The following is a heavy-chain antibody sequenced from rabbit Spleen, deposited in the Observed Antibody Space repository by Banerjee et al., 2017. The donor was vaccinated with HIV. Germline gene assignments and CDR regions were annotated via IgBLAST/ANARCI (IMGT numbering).Heavy chain of an antibody. Sequence: QSLEESGGDLVKPGASLTLTCTASGFSFSGSHYMCWVRQAPGKGLEWIACIYAGSSGTTYYTSWAKGRFTISKTSSTTVTLQMTSLTAADTATYFCARDTSSSFLSYGMDLWGPGTLVTVS. J-gene: IGHJ6*01. V-gene: IGHV1S40*01. CDR2: IYAGSSGTT. CDR3: ARDTSSSFLSYGMDL. D-gene: IGHD1-1*01. CDR1: GFSFSGSHY.